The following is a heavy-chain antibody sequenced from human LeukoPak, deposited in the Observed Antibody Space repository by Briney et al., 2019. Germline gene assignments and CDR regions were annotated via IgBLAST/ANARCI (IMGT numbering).Heavy chain of an antibody. CDR1: GGSISSYY. D-gene: IGHD3-22*01. CDR2: IYYSGST. Sequence: SETLSLTCTVSGGSISSYYWSWIRQPPGKGLEWIGYIYYSGSTNYNPSLKSRVTISVDTSKNQFSLKLSSVTAADTALYYCARGEEYYYDSSGYLNWFDPWGQGTLVTVSS. V-gene: IGHV4-59*01. J-gene: IGHJ5*02. CDR3: ARGEEYYYDSSGYLNWFDP.